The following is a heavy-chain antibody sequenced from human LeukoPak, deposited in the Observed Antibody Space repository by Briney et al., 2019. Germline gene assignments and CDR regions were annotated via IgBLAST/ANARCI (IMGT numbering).Heavy chain of an antibody. D-gene: IGHD3-16*01. V-gene: IGHV4-59*01. CDR2: IYYSGST. J-gene: IGHJ2*01. Sequence: SETLSLTCTVSGGSISSYYWSWIRQPPGKGLEWIGYIYYSGSTNYNPSLKSRVTISVDTSKNQFSLKLSSVTAADTAVYYCARGWGAVSGGVDTQGYWYFDLWGRGTLVTVSS. CDR3: ARGWGAVSGGVDTQGYWYFDL. CDR1: GGSISSYY.